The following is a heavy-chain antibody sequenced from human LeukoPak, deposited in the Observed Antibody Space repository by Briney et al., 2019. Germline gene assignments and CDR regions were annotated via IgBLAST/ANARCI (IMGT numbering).Heavy chain of an antibody. CDR1: GFTFSTYW. J-gene: IGHJ1*01. CDR2: ISGSGGST. Sequence: GGSLRLSCAASGFTFSTYWMSWVRQAPGKGLEWVSAISGSGGSTYYADSVKGRFTISRDNSKNTLYLQMNSLRAEDTAVYYCAKGVTGYFQHWGQGTLVTVSS. D-gene: IGHD1-14*01. V-gene: IGHV3-23*01. CDR3: AKGVTGYFQH.